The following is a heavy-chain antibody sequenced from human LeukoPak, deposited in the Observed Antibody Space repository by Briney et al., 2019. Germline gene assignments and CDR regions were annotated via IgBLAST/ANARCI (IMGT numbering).Heavy chain of an antibody. Sequence: GGSLRLSCAAPGFTFSSYAMSWVRQAPGKGLEWVSAISGSGGSTYYADSVKGRFTISRDNSKNTLYLQMNSLRAEDTAVYYCAKDLLYVSSFDWFDPWGQGTLVTVSS. D-gene: IGHD6-6*01. CDR2: ISGSGGST. V-gene: IGHV3-23*01. CDR3: AKDLLYVSSFDWFDP. J-gene: IGHJ5*02. CDR1: GFTFSSYA.